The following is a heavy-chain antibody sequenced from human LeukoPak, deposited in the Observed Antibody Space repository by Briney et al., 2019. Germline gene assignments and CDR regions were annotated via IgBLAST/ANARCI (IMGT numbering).Heavy chain of an antibody. D-gene: IGHD1-14*01. Sequence: PSGTLSLTCTVSGGSISSYYWSWIRQPPGKGLEWIGYIYYSGSTNYNPSLKSRVTISVDTSKNQFSLKLSSVTAADTAVYYCARLEPPLQYFQHWGQGTLVTVSS. CDR1: GGSISSYY. J-gene: IGHJ1*01. V-gene: IGHV4-59*08. CDR3: ARLEPPLQYFQH. CDR2: IYYSGST.